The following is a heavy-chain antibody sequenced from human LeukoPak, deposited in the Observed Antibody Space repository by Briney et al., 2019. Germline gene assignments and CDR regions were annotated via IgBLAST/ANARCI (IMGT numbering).Heavy chain of an antibody. Sequence: ASVKVSCKASGYTFTDYYMHWVQQAPGKRLEWMGRVDPEDGETIYAEKFQGRVTITADTSTDTAYMELSSLRSEDTAVYYCATPIDRFAYYFDYWGQGTLVTVSS. V-gene: IGHV1-69-2*01. J-gene: IGHJ4*02. CDR2: VDPEDGET. CDR1: GYTFTDYY. D-gene: IGHD3-9*01. CDR3: ATPIDRFAYYFDY.